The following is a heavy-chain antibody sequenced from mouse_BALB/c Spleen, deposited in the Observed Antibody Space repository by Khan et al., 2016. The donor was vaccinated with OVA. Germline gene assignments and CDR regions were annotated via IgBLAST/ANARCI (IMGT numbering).Heavy chain of an antibody. V-gene: IGHV1-61*01. CDR2: IDPSDNKT. CDR3: ARGGHGTSFAF. Sequence: QVQLQQSGAELVRPGASVKLSCKASGYTFTSFWMNWVKLRPGQSLEWIGMIDPSDNKTHYNQMFKDKATLTVDKSSNTAYMQLSSLTSEDSAVYFCARGGHGTSFAFWGQGTLVTVSP. CDR1: GYTFTSFW. J-gene: IGHJ3*01. D-gene: IGHD1-3*01.